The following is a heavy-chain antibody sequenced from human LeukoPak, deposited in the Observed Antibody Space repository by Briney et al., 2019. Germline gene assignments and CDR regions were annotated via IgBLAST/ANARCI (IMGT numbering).Heavy chain of an antibody. V-gene: IGHV4-59*01. D-gene: IGHD3-3*01. J-gene: IGHJ6*02. CDR3: ARGTTYYDFWSGYWPGYYYYGMDI. Sequence: SETLSLTCTVSGGSISSYYWSWIRQPPGKGLEWIGYIYYSGSTNYNPSLKSRVTISVDTSKNQFSLKLSSVTAADTAVYYCARGTTYYDFWSGYWPGYYYYGMDIWGQGTTVTVSS. CDR2: IYYSGST. CDR1: GGSISSYY.